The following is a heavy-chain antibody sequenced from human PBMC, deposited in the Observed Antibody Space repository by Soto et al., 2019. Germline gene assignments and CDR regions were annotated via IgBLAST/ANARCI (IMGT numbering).Heavy chain of an antibody. V-gene: IGHV3-30*18. CDR2: MAYDGSNE. CDR3: AKNTVGLSRYYYYGMDV. D-gene: IGHD5-12*01. Sequence: GGSLRLSCAASGFTFSSFGIHWVRQAPGKGLEWVAVMAYDGSNEYYADSVRGRFTISRDNSKSTVYLQMNSLRPEDTTVYYCAKNTVGLSRYYYYGMDVWGQGTTVTVSS. J-gene: IGHJ6*02. CDR1: GFTFSSFG.